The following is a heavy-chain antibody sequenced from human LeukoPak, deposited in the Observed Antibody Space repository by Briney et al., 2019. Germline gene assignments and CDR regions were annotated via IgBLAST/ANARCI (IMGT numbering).Heavy chain of an antibody. V-gene: IGHV4-30-2*01. J-gene: IGHJ6*02. CDR3: ARSGRYFDWLLPNYYYYYGMDV. CDR1: GGSISSGGYS. D-gene: IGHD3-9*01. CDR2: IYHSGST. Sequence: PSQTLSLTCAVSGGSISSGGYSWSWIRQPPGKGLEWIGYIYHSGSTYYNPSLKSRVTISVDRSKNQFSLKLSSVTAADTAVYYCARSGRYFDWLLPNYYYYYGMDVWGQGTTVTVSS.